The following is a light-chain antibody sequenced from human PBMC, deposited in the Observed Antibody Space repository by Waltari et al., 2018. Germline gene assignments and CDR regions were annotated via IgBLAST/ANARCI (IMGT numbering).Light chain of an antibody. CDR2: DNS. Sequence: QPVLTQPPSVSGAPGQRITISCTGNSSNIGAGFDVHWFQQLPGTAPKLLIYDNSHRPSGVPDRFSGSKSDTSASLVITGLQAEDEAYYYCQSYDTNWGVFGGGTKLTVL. CDR1: SSNIGAGFD. V-gene: IGLV1-40*01. J-gene: IGLJ2*01. CDR3: QSYDTNWGV.